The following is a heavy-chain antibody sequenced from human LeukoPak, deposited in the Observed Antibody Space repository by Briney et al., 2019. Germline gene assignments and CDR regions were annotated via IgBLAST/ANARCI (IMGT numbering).Heavy chain of an antibody. Sequence: ASVTVSCKASGYTFTGYYIHWVRQAPGQGLEWMGRINPNSGGTNYAQNFQGRVTMTRDTSIITAYMELIRLRSDDTAVYYCAREAVVASTPDSWGQGTLVTVSS. CDR2: INPNSGGT. J-gene: IGHJ4*02. CDR3: AREAVVASTPDS. D-gene: IGHD2-15*01. CDR1: GYTFTGYY. V-gene: IGHV1-2*06.